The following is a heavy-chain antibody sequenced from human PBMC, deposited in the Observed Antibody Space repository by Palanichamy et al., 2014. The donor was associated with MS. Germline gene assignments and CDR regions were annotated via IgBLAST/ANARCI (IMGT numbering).Heavy chain of an antibody. CDR2: IIPLFGTP. V-gene: IGHV1-69*01. CDR3: TGGGNSGLRTQFDY. CDR1: GGTFSSYA. D-gene: IGHD4-23*01. Sequence: QVQLVQSGAEVKKPGSSVKVSCKGSGGTFSSYAINWVRQAPGQGLEWMGGIIPLFGTPNYAQKFQGRVTITADESTSTAYVELSSLRSEDTAVYYCTGGGNSGLRTQFDYWGQGTLVTVSS. J-gene: IGHJ4*02.